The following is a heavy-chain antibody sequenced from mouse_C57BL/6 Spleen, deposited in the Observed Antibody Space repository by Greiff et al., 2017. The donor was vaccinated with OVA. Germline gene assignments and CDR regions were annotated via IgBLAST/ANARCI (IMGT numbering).Heavy chain of an antibody. CDR3: ARPDYYGSHYFDY. CDR2: ISSSSSTI. V-gene: IGHV5-17*01. D-gene: IGHD1-1*01. Sequence: EVKLQESGGGLVKPGGSLKLSCAASGFTFSDYGMHWVRQAPEKGLEWVAYISSSSSTIYYADTVKGRFTISRDNAKNTLFLQMTSLRSEDTAMYYCARPDYYGSHYFDYWGQGTTLTVSS. CDR1: GFTFSDYG. J-gene: IGHJ2*01.